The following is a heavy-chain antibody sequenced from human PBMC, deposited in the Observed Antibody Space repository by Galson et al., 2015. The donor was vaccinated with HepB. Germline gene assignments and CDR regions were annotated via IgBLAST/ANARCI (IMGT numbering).Heavy chain of an antibody. Sequence: SVKVSCKASGYTFTSYAMHWVRQAPGQRLEWMGWINAGNGNTKYSQKFQGRVTITRDTSASTAYMELSSLRSEDTAVYYCARTGEYCSSTSCYGDYYYYYGMDVWGQGTTVTVSS. CDR3: ARTGEYCSSTSCYGDYYYYYGMDV. CDR1: GYTFTSYA. CDR2: INAGNGNT. D-gene: IGHD2-2*01. J-gene: IGHJ6*02. V-gene: IGHV1-3*01.